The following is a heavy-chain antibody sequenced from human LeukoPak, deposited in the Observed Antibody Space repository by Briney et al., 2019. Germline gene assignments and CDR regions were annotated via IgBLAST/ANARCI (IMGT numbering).Heavy chain of an antibody. CDR3: ARGFDY. Sequence: GGSLRLSCAASGFTFSSYSMNWVRQAPGKGLYWVANIKQDGSERFYVDSVKGRFTISRDNTQNSLYLQMNSLRPEDTAVYYCARGFDYWGQGILVTVSS. J-gene: IGHJ4*02. CDR1: GFTFSSYS. CDR2: IKQDGSER. V-gene: IGHV3-7*03.